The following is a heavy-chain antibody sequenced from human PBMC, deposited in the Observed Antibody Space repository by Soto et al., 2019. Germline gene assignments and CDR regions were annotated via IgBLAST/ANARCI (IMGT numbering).Heavy chain of an antibody. J-gene: IGHJ3*02. CDR2: ISSSSSTI. V-gene: IGHV3-48*02. D-gene: IGHD1-26*01. CDR3: ARGQTPWELLDAFDI. CDR1: GFTFSSYS. Sequence: VGSLRLSCAASGFTFSSYSMNWVRQAPGKGLEWVSYISSSSSTIYYADSVKGRFTISRDNAKNSLYLQMNSLRDKDTAVYYCARGQTPWELLDAFDIWGQGTMVTVSS.